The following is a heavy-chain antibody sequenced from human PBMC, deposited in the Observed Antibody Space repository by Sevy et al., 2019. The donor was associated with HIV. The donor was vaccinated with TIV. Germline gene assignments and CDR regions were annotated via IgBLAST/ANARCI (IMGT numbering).Heavy chain of an antibody. V-gene: IGHV3-7*01. CDR2: IKQDGSKK. D-gene: IGHD3-16*01. Sequence: GGSLRLSCAASGFTFSDYWMSWVRQAPEKGLEWVANIKQDGSKKYYVDSVKGRFIMSRENSKNALYLEMNSLSAEDTAVYYCARLKLHYDPYYFDLWGQGTLVTVSS. J-gene: IGHJ4*02. CDR3: ARLKLHYDPYYFDL. CDR1: GFTFSDYW.